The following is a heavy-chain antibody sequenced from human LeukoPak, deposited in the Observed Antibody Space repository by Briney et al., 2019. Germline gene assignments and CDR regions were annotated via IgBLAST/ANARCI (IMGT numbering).Heavy chain of an antibody. CDR2: IYSGGST. V-gene: IGHV3-53*01. CDR1: GFTVSSNY. CDR3: ARTTPGYRSSWEGPDAFDN. J-gene: IGHJ3*02. D-gene: IGHD6-13*01. Sequence: GGSLRLSCAASGFTVSSNYMGWVRQAPGKGLEWVSVIYSGGSTYYADSVKGRFTISRDNSKNTLYLQMNRLRAEDTAVYYCARTTPGYRSSWEGPDAFDNWGQGTMVTVSS.